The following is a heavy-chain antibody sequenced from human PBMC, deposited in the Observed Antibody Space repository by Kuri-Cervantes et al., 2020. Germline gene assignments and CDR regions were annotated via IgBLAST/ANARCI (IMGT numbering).Heavy chain of an antibody. CDR3: AKLGPSAWYFDL. J-gene: IGHJ2*01. D-gene: IGHD1-7*01. Sequence: SETLSLTCTVSGGSISSGDYYWSWIRQPPGKGLEWIGYIYYSGSTYYNPSLKSRVTISVDTSKNQFSLKLSSVTAADTAVYYCAKLGPSAWYFDLWGRGTLVTVSS. V-gene: IGHV4-30-4*02. CDR2: IYYSGST. CDR1: GGSISSGDYY.